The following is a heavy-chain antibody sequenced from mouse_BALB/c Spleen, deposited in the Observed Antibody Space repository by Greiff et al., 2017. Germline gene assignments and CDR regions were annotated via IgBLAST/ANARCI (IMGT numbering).Heavy chain of an antibody. J-gene: IGHJ3*01. Sequence: VQLKESGAELVRPGALVKLSCKASGFNIKDYYMHWVKQRPEQGLEWIGWIDPENGNTIYDPKFQGKASITADTSSNTAYLQLSSLTSEDTAVYYCAREEGFAYWGQGTLVTVSA. CDR3: AREEGFAY. V-gene: IGHV14-1*02. CDR1: GFNIKDYY. CDR2: IDPENGNT.